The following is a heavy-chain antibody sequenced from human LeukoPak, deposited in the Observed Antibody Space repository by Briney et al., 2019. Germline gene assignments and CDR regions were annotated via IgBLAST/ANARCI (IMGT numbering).Heavy chain of an antibody. V-gene: IGHV3-33*01. D-gene: IGHD4-17*01. J-gene: IGHJ3*02. CDR1: GFTFSSYG. CDR3: ARSYDYGDYGAFDI. CDR2: IWYDGSNK. Sequence: PGGSRRLSCAAAGFTFSSYGMHWVRQAPGKGLEWVAVIWYDGSNKYYADSVKGRFTISRDNSKNTLYLQMNSLRAEDTAVYYCARSYDYGDYGAFDIWGQGTMVTVSS.